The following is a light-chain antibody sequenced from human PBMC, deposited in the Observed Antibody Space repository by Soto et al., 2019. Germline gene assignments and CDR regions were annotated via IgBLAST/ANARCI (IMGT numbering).Light chain of an antibody. CDR3: LKYNSAPWT. CDR2: AAS. CDR1: QGISNY. V-gene: IGKV1-27*01. Sequence: DIQMTQSPSSLSASVGDRVTITCRASQGISNYLAWYHQKPGKVPKLLIYAASTLQSGVPSRFSGSGAGTDFTLTISSLQPEDVATYYCLKYNSAPWTVGQGTKVEIK. J-gene: IGKJ1*01.